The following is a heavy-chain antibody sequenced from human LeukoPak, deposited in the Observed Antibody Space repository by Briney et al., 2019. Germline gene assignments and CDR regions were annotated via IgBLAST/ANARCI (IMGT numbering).Heavy chain of an antibody. CDR3: ASGSYYDFWSGYKFDY. D-gene: IGHD3-3*01. J-gene: IGHJ4*02. CDR1: GFTFSSYW. CDR2: IDADGSST. V-gene: IGHV3-74*01. Sequence: GGSLRLSCAASGFTFSSYWMYWVRQAPGKGLVWVSRIDADGSSTSYADSVKGRFTISRDNAKNTLYLQMRSLRAEDTAVYYCASGSYYDFWSGYKFDYWGQGTLVTVSS.